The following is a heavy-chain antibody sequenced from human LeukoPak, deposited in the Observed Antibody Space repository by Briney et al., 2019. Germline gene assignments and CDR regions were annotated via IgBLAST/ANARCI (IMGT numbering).Heavy chain of an antibody. CDR1: GFTFSSYA. Sequence: GGSLRLSCAASGFTFSSYAMSWVRQAPGKGPEWVSTITNSGGSINYADSVKARFAISRDNSKNTVYLEMNSLRVEDTAVYYCAKGGGSNYYYYMDVWGKGTTVTVSS. D-gene: IGHD3-10*01. CDR3: AKGGGSNYYYYMDV. CDR2: ITNSGGSI. J-gene: IGHJ6*03. V-gene: IGHV3-23*01.